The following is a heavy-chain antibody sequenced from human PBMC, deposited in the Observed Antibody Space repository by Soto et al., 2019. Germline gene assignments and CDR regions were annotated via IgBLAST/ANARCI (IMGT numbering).Heavy chain of an antibody. CDR1: GGTFSSFINYP. CDR2: IVPNVGTV. CDR3: ARRDTSGFLRYFDN. V-gene: IGHV1-69*06. D-gene: IGHD3-3*01. J-gene: IGHJ4*02. Sequence: ASVKVSCKSSGGTFSSFINYPINGVRQAPGQGLEWMGGIVPNVGTVNYAQKFRGKVTITADKSTGTAYMELSSLRSEDTALYYCARRDTSGFLRYFDNWGQGTQVTVSS.